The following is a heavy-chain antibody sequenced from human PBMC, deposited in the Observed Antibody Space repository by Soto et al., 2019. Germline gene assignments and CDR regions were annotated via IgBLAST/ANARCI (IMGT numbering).Heavy chain of an antibody. D-gene: IGHD6-13*01. Sequence: RQHPGKGLEWIGYSHYSGSTYYNPSLKSRVTMSLDTSRNQFSLYLSPATAADTAVYYCARQGAQQLGAFDWWGQGTLVTVSS. J-gene: IGHJ4*02. CDR3: ARQGAQQLGAFDW. CDR2: SHYSGST. V-gene: IGHV4-31*02.